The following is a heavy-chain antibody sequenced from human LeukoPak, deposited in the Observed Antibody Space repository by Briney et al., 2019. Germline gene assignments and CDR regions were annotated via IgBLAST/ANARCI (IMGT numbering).Heavy chain of an antibody. CDR3: ATYNWHDAHFDY. CDR1: GGSISSYY. V-gene: IGHV4-59*01. J-gene: IGHJ4*02. D-gene: IGHD1-20*01. CDR2: IYYSGST. Sequence: KPSETLSLTCTVSGGSISSYYWSWIRQPPGKGLEWIGYIYYSGSTNYNPSLKSRVTISVDTSKNQFSLKLSSVTAADTAVYYCATYNWHDAHFDYWGQGTLVTVSS.